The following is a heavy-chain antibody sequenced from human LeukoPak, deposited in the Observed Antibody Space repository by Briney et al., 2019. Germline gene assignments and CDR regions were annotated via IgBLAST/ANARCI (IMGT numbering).Heavy chain of an antibody. Sequence: SQTLSLTCALSGDSVSSNSAAWNWIRRSPSGGLEWLGRRYYRSKWYYDYAVSVTSRITINPDTSKNQFALHLNSVTPEDTAVYYCAREGSSSFDYWGQGTLVTVSS. CDR1: GDSVSSNSAA. J-gene: IGHJ4*02. CDR3: AREGSSSFDY. D-gene: IGHD3-10*01. V-gene: IGHV6-1*01. CDR2: RYYRSKWYY.